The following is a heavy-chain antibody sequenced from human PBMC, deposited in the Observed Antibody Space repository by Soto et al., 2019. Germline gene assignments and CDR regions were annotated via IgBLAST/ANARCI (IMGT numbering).Heavy chain of an antibody. CDR3: ARDRTAMVGVFDY. Sequence: GGSLRLSCAASGFTFSSYSMNWVRQAPGKGLEWVSYISSSSSTIYYADSVKGRFTISRDNAKNSLYLQMNSLRAEDTAVYYCARDRTAMVGVFDYWGQGTLVTVSS. CDR1: GFTFSSYS. J-gene: IGHJ4*02. CDR2: ISSSSSTI. D-gene: IGHD5-18*01. V-gene: IGHV3-48*01.